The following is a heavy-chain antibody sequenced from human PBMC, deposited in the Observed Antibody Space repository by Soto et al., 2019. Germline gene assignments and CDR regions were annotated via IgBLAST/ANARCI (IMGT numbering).Heavy chain of an antibody. Sequence: QVQLQESGPGLVKPSETLSLTCTVSGGSISSYYWSWIRQPPGKGLEWIGYIYYSGSTNYNPSLKGRVTISVDTSKNQFSLKLSSVTAADTAVYYCARTGSPGQDGDPHFDAFDIWGQGTMVTVSS. V-gene: IGHV4-59*01. CDR3: ARTGSPGQDGDPHFDAFDI. CDR1: GGSISSYY. CDR2: IYYSGST. D-gene: IGHD3-10*01. J-gene: IGHJ3*02.